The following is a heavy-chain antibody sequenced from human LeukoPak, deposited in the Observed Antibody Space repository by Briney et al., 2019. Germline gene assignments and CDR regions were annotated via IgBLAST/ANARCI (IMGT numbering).Heavy chain of an antibody. CDR2: ISGDGGST. J-gene: IGHJ4*02. CDR1: GFTFDDYA. Sequence: PGGSLRLSCAASGFTFDDYAMHWVRQAPGKGLEWVSLISGDGGSTYYADSVKGRFTISRDNSKNSLYLQMNSLRTEDTALYYCVKDALGEFDYWGQGTLVTVSS. D-gene: IGHD1-26*01. V-gene: IGHV3-43*02. CDR3: VKDALGEFDY.